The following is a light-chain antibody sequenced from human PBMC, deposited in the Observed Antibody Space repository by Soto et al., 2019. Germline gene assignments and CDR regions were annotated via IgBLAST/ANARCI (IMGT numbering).Light chain of an antibody. CDR2: GAS. V-gene: IGKV3-20*01. J-gene: IGKJ1*01. Sequence: EIVLTQSPGTLSLSPGERATLSCRASQSVSSSYLAWYQQKPGQAPRLLIYGASSRATGIPDRFSGSGSGTDVTLTISRLEPEDFAVYYCEQDGSSPGTFGQGTKVEIK. CDR1: QSVSSSY. CDR3: EQDGSSPGT.